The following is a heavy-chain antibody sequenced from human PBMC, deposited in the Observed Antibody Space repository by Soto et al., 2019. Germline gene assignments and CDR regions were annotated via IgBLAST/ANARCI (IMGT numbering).Heavy chain of an antibody. CDR1: GGSISSYY. CDR2: IYYSGST. V-gene: IGHV4-59*01. J-gene: IGHJ3*02. D-gene: IGHD2-15*01. CDR3: AREDCSGGSCYSGYDAFDI. Sequence: TSETLSLTCTVSGGSISSYYWSWIRQPPGKGLEWIGYIYYSGSTNYNPSLKSRVTISVDTSKNQFSLKLSSVTAADTAVYYCAREDCSGGSCYSGYDAFDIWGQGTMVTVSS.